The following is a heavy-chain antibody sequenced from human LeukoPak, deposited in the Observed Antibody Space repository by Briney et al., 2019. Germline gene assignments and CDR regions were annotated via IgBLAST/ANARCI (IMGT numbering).Heavy chain of an antibody. CDR2: ISSSSSYI. CDR1: GFTFSSYS. Sequence: PGGSLRLSCAASGFTFSSYSMNWVRQAPGKGLEWVSSISSSSSYIYYADSVKGRFTISRDNAKNSLYLQMNSRRAEDTAVYYCAELGITMIGGVWGKGTTVTISS. D-gene: IGHD3-10*02. CDR3: AELGITMIGGV. J-gene: IGHJ6*04. V-gene: IGHV3-21*01.